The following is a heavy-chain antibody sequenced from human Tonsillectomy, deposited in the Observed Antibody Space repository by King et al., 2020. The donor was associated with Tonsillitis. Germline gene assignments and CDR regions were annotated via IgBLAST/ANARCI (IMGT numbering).Heavy chain of an antibody. Sequence: VQLVESGGGLVKPGGSLRLSCAASGFTFSNAWMSWVRQAPGKGLEWVGRIKSKTDGGTTDYAAPVKGRFTISRDDSKNTLYLQMNSLKTEDTAVYYCSTTICGVVIPSSPWGQGTLVTVSS. CDR2: IKSKTDGGTT. V-gene: IGHV3-15*01. CDR3: STTICGVVIPSSP. CDR1: GFTFSNAW. D-gene: IGHD3-3*01. J-gene: IGHJ5*02.